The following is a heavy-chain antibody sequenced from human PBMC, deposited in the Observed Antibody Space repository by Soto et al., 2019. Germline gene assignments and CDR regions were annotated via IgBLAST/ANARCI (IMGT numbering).Heavy chain of an antibody. CDR3: ATPYSSSWYFDY. Sequence: QLQLQESGPGLVKPSETLSLTCTVSGGSISSSSYYWGWIRQPPGKGLEWIGSIYYSGSTYYNPSLKSRVTISADTSKNQFSLKLSSVTAADTAVYYCATPYSSSWYFDYWGQGTLVTVSS. D-gene: IGHD6-13*01. J-gene: IGHJ4*02. CDR2: IYYSGST. V-gene: IGHV4-39*01. CDR1: GGSISSSSYY.